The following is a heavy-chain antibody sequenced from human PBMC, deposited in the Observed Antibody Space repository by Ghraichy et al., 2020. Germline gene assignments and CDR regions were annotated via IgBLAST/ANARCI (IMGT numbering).Heavy chain of an antibody. D-gene: IGHD3-22*01. V-gene: IGHV3-23*01. Sequence: GGSLRLSCAASGFTFRNFAMSWVRQAPGKGLEWVSAFTGSGVTTYYADSVKGRFTISRDDSRSSLYLQMNSLRAEDTAVYYCAKSRMIADAFDIWGQGAMVTVSS. CDR1: GFTFRNFA. CDR3: AKSRMIADAFDI. CDR2: FTGSGVTT. J-gene: IGHJ3*02.